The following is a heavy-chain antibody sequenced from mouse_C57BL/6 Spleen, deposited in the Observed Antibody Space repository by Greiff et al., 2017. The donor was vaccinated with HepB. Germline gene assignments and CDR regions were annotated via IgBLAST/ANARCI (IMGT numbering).Heavy chain of an antibody. CDR1: GFTFSSYG. CDR2: ISSGGSYT. V-gene: IGHV5-6*01. D-gene: IGHD1-1*01. Sequence: EVKVVESGGDLVKPGGSLKLSCAASGFTFSSYGMSWVRQTPDKRLEWVATISSGGSYTYYPDSVKGRFTISRDNAKNTLYLQMSSLKSEDTAMYYCAKIPLVIPTVVPVAYWGQGTLVTVSA. CDR3: AKIPLVIPTVVPVAY. J-gene: IGHJ3*01.